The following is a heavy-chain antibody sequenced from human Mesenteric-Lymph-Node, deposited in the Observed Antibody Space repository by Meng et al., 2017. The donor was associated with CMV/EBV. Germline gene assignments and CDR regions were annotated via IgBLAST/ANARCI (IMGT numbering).Heavy chain of an antibody. CDR2: INHSGST. CDR1: GGSFSGSY. Sequence: QVQRPQWVAGLLKPSETPYLTCAVYGGSFSGSYWSWSRQPSGKGLEWIGEINHSGSTNYNPSLKSRVTISVDTSKNQFSLKLSSVTAADTAVYYCARHQRWLKSEGGFNYWGQGTLVTVSS. V-gene: IGHV4-34*01. J-gene: IGHJ4*02. CDR3: ARHQRWLKSEGGFNY. D-gene: IGHD4-23*01.